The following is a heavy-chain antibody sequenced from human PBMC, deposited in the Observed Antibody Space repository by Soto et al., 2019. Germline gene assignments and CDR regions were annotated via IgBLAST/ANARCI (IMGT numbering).Heavy chain of an antibody. CDR1: GFTFSSYA. CDR2: ISTNGVST. Sequence: PGGSLRLSCSASGFTFSSYAMHWVRQAPGKGLEYVSAISTNGVSTYYADSVKGRFTIFRDNSKNTLSLQMSSLRAEDTAVYYCVKAIDFWSGYPTYYYGMDVWGQGXTVTVSS. D-gene: IGHD3-3*01. J-gene: IGHJ6*02. CDR3: VKAIDFWSGYPTYYYGMDV. V-gene: IGHV3-64D*06.